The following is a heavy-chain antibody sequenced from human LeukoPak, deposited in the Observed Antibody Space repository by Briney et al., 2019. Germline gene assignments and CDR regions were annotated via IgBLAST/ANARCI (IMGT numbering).Heavy chain of an antibody. V-gene: IGHV3-30*04. J-gene: IGHJ5*02. D-gene: IGHD3-9*01. CDR3: ARDHDSLTGNNWFDP. Sequence: GGSLGLSCAASGFSFSSYAMHWVRQAPGKGLEWVAVISYDGSNIYYADSVKDRFTISRDNSKNTLFLQMNSLRPEDTAVYYCARDHDSLTGNNWFDPWGQGTLVTVSS. CDR2: ISYDGSNI. CDR1: GFSFSSYA.